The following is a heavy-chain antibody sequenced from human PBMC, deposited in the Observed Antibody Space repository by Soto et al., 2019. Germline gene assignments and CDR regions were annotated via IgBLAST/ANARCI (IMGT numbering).Heavy chain of an antibody. V-gene: IGHV3-30-3*01. CDR3: ARGPRYYGMDV. Sequence: LRLSCAASGFTFSSYAMHWVRQAPGKGLEWVAVISYDGSNKYYADSVKGRFTISRDNSKNTLYLQMNSLRAEDTAVYYCARGPRYYGMDVWGQGTTVTVSS. J-gene: IGHJ6*02. CDR2: ISYDGSNK. CDR1: GFTFSSYA.